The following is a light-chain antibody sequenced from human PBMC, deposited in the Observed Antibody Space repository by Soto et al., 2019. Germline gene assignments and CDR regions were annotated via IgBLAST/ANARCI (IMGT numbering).Light chain of an antibody. CDR1: SSDVGGYNY. J-gene: IGLJ1*01. Sequence: SVLPKPASLSGSPGQSITISCTGTSSDVGGYNYVSWYQQHPGKAPKLMIYDVSNRPSGVSNRFSGSKSGNTASLTISGLQAEDEADYYCSSYTSSSPYVFGTGTKVTVL. CDR2: DVS. CDR3: SSYTSSSPYV. V-gene: IGLV2-14*01.